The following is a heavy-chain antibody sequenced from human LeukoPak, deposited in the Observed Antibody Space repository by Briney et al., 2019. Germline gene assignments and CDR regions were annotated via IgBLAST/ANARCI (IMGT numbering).Heavy chain of an antibody. V-gene: IGHV3-21*01. CDR1: GFTFSSYS. J-gene: IGHJ4*02. CDR3: ARDFYYDSSGYGY. CDR2: ISSGSSYI. Sequence: GGSLRLSCTASGFTFSSYSMNWVRQAPGKGLEWVSSISSGSSYIYYADSVKGRFTISRDNANNSLYLQMNSLRAEDTAVYYCARDFYYDSSGYGYWGQGTLVTVSS. D-gene: IGHD3-22*01.